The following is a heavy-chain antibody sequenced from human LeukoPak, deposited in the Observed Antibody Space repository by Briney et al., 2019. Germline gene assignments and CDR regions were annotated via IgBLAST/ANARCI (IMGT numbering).Heavy chain of an antibody. Sequence: GGSLRLSCAASGFTFSSYAMHWVRQAPGKGLEWVAVISYDGSNKYYADSVKGRFTISRDNSKNTLYLQVNSLRAEDTAVYYCAKPRVTTVVNDAFDIWGQGTMVTVSS. CDR1: GFTFSSYA. J-gene: IGHJ3*02. CDR3: AKPRVTTVVNDAFDI. D-gene: IGHD4-23*01. V-gene: IGHV3-30-3*02. CDR2: ISYDGSNK.